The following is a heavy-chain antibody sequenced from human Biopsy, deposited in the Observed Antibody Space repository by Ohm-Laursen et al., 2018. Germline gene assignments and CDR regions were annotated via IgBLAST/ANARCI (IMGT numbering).Heavy chain of an antibody. CDR2: INHSGRT. V-gene: IGHV4-34*01. CDR1: GESFNGYY. Sequence: SETLSLTCAVYGESFNGYYWSWIRRTPRKGLEWIGEINHSGRTNYNPSLKSRVTISVDTSKNQFSLKVRSVTAADTAVYYCVRGVDYYDPYHYYALDVWGQGTTVTVSS. J-gene: IGHJ6*02. CDR3: VRGVDYYDPYHYYALDV. D-gene: IGHD3-22*01.